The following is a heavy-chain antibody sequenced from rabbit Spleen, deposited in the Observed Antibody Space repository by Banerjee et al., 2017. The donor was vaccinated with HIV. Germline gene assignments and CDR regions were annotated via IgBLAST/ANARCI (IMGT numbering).Heavy chain of an antibody. CDR3: ARWGPGNGVVTNAFSL. CDR2: MYTATGTT. D-gene: IGHD3-1*01. Sequence: QSLEESGGGLVQPEGSLTLTCTASGFSFSSGYYMCWVRQAPGKGLEWIGCMYTATGTTWYASWVDGRFSISKTSSTTVTLQMTSLTVADTATYFCARWGPGNGVVTNAFSLWGPGTLVTVS. J-gene: IGHJ4*01. V-gene: IGHV1S40*01. CDR1: GFSFSSGYY.